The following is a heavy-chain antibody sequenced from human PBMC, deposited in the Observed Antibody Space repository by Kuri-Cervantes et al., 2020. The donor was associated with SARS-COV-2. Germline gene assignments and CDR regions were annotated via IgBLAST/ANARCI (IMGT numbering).Heavy chain of an antibody. J-gene: IGHJ4*02. CDR3: ASPSGYCSSTSCLTY. D-gene: IGHD2-2*01. Sequence: ASVKVSCKASGYTFTSYGISWVRQAPGQGLEWMGWISAYNGNTNYAQKLQGRVTMTRDTSTSTVYMELSRLRSDDTAVYYCASPSGYCSSTSCLTYWGQGTLVTVSS. CDR2: ISAYNGNT. CDR1: GYTFTSYG. V-gene: IGHV1-18*01.